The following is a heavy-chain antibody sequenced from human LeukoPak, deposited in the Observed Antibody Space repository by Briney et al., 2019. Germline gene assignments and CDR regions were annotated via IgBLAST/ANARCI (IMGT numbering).Heavy chain of an antibody. CDR3: AREDGSGSYHFDY. J-gene: IGHJ4*02. CDR1: GFTFSSYG. Sequence: GRSLRLSCAASGFTFSSYGMRWVRQAPGKGLEWVAVIWYDGSNKYYADSVKGRFTISRDNSKNTLYLQMNSLRAEDTAVYYCAREDGSGSYHFDYWGQGTLVTVSS. V-gene: IGHV3-33*01. D-gene: IGHD3-10*01. CDR2: IWYDGSNK.